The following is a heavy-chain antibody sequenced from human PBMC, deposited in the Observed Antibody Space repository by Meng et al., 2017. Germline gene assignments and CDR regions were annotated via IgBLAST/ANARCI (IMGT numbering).Heavy chain of an antibody. CDR3: ARREIPRDGYRN. Sequence: QVQLVQSGAEVKKPGASVKVSCKPSGYNFPDYYIHWVRRAPGQGLEWMGRINPKSGDTHYAQKFQARVTMTGDTSISTAYMELSGLRSDDTAVYYCARREIPRDGYRNWGQGTLVTVSS. CDR1: GYNFPDYY. D-gene: IGHD5-24*01. J-gene: IGHJ4*02. CDR2: INPKSGDT. V-gene: IGHV1-2*06.